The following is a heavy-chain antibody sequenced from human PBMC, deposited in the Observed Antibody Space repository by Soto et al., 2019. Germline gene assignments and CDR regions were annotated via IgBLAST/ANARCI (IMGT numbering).Heavy chain of an antibody. J-gene: IGHJ4*02. D-gene: IGHD1-7*01. CDR3: ARGLLNWNYGYYYFDY. CDR2: INPSGGST. CDR1: GYTFTSYY. Sequence: ASVKVSCKAFGYTFTSYYMHWLRLAPGQGLEWMGIINPSGGSTSYAQKFQGRVTMTRDTSTSTVYMELSSLRSEDTAVYYCARGLLNWNYGYYYFDYWGQGTLVTVSS. V-gene: IGHV1-46*03.